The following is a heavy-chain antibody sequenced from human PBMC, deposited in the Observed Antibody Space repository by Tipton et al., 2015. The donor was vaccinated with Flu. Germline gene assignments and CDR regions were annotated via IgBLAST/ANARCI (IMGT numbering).Heavy chain of an antibody. CDR2: IRYDGSTK. D-gene: IGHD1-26*01. CDR1: GFTFSSYG. V-gene: IGHV3-30*02. J-gene: IGHJ4*02. Sequence: VQLVQSGGGVVQPGGSLRLSCAASGFTFSSYGMHWVRQAPGKGLEWVTFIRYDGSTKYYAESVKGRFTISRDNSKNTLYLQMNSLRAEDTAVYYCARDPKLHPTRADYPDYWGQGTLVTVSS. CDR3: ARDPKLHPTRADYPDY.